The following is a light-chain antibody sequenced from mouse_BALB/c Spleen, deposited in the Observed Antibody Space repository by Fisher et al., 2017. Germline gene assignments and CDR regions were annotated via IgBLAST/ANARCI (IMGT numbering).Light chain of an antibody. Sequence: IVITQSPAIMSASPGEKVTMTCSASSSVSYMHWYQQKSGTSPKRWIYDTSKLASGVPARFSGSGSGTSYFLTISSMEAEDAATYYCQQWSSNPPTFGSGTKLEIK. CDR1: SSVSY. J-gene: IGKJ4*01. CDR2: DTS. CDR3: QQWSSNPPT. V-gene: IGKV4-59*01.